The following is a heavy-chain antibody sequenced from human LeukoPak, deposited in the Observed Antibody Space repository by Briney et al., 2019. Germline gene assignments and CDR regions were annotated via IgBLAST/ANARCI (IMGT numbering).Heavy chain of an antibody. V-gene: IGHV1-2*02. CDR1: GYTLTGYY. CDR2: INPNSGAT. J-gene: IGHJ5*02. Sequence: ASVKVSCKASGYTLTGYYIHWVRQAPGQGLEWMAWINPNSGATNYAQKFRGRVTMTRDTSISTAYMELSRLASDDTAVYFCARGRFGEWDNWFDPWGQGTLVTVSS. D-gene: IGHD3-10*01. CDR3: ARGRFGEWDNWFDP.